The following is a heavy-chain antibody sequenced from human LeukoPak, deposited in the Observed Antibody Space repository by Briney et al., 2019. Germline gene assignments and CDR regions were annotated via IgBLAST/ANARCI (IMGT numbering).Heavy chain of an antibody. Sequence: GGSQRLSCVASEFTFSSYAMSWVRQAPGKGLEWVSAIGGSSISTYYSDSVKGRFTISRDNSKNTLYLQMNSLRAEDTAVYYCARGSTIYYDYWGQGTLVTVSS. V-gene: IGHV3-23*01. CDR2: IGGSSIST. J-gene: IGHJ4*02. CDR3: ARGSTIYYDY. CDR1: EFTFSSYA. D-gene: IGHD5/OR15-5a*01.